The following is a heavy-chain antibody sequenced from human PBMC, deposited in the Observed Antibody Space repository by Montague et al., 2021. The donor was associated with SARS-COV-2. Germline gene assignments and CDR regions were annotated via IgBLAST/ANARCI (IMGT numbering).Heavy chain of an antibody. D-gene: IGHD2-21*01. J-gene: IGHJ3*02. V-gene: IGHV4-4*07. CDR1: GDSVTERY. CDR2: INPYGDI. Sequence: SETLSLTCTVSGDSVTERYLNWVRQAAGKGLEWIGFINPYGDIHYNASLKSRVILSRDASKNQFSLTLTSVTAADTAVYYCALGGDSAKCGIWGRGTLVTDSS. CDR3: ALGGDSAKCGI.